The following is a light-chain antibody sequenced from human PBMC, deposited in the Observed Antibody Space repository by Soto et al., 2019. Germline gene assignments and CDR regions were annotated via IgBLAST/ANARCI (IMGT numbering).Light chain of an antibody. V-gene: IGKV1-39*01. CDR2: AAT. CDR1: QSISAH. Sequence: DIQMTQSPSSLSASVGDRVTITCRASQSISAHLNWYQQKPGKAPKVLIYAATNLESGVPSRFSGSGSGTEFPLHISSLEPEGFATYYCQQGYTTPGTFGQGTKVE. J-gene: IGKJ1*01. CDR3: QQGYTTPGT.